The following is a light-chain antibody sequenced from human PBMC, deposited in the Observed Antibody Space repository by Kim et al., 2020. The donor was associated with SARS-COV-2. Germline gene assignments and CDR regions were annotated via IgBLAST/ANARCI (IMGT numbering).Light chain of an antibody. J-gene: IGLJ1*01. CDR2: QDS. CDR3: QAWDSSLHGV. Sequence: VSPGQTASITCSGDRLGDKYACWYQQKPGQSPVLVIYQDSKRPSGIPERFSGSNSGNTATLTISGTQAMDEADYYCQAWDSSLHGVFGTGTKVTVL. V-gene: IGLV3-1*01. CDR1: RLGDKY.